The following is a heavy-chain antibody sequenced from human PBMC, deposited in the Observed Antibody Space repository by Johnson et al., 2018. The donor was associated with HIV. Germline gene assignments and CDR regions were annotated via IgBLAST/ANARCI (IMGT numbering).Heavy chain of an antibody. CDR1: GFTFSSYG. CDR2: ISYDGTNK. J-gene: IGHJ3*02. Sequence: QVQLVESGGGVVQPGRSLRLSCAASGFTFSSYGMHWVRQAPVEGLEWVAVISYDGTNKYYADSVKGRFTISRDNSKNTVYLQMNSLRADDTAMYYCARPLDWKDLSDALDIWGQGTMVSVSS. D-gene: IGHD1-1*01. V-gene: IGHV3-30-3*01. CDR3: ARPLDWKDLSDALDI.